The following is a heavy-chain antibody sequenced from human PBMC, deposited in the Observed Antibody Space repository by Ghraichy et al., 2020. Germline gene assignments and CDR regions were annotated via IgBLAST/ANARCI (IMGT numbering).Heavy chain of an antibody. D-gene: IGHD6-13*01. V-gene: IGHV3-49*03. CDR1: GFTFGDYA. CDR3: SAYLSSSWPYYFDF. Sequence: ALRLSCTTSGFTFGDYAMSWFRQAPGKGLEWLAFIRTKAYGGTPEHAASVKDRFTISRDDSKGVAYLQMNSLQTEDTAFYYCSAYLSSSWPYYFDFWGQGTLVTVSS. J-gene: IGHJ4*02. CDR2: IRTKAYGGTP.